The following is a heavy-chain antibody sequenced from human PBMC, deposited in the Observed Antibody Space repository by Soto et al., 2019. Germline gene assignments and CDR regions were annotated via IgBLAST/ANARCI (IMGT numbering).Heavy chain of an antibody. D-gene: IGHD2-21*02. CDR3: AWAHIYCGGDCYSYFDY. CDR1: GGSISSGDYY. J-gene: IGHJ4*02. CDR2: IYYSGST. V-gene: IGHV4-30-4*01. Sequence: SETLSLTCTFSGGSISSGDYYWSWIRQPPGKGLEWIGYIYYSGSTYYNPSLKSRVTISVDTSKNQFSLKLSSVTAADTAVYYCAWAHIYCGGDCYSYFDYWGQGTLVTVSS.